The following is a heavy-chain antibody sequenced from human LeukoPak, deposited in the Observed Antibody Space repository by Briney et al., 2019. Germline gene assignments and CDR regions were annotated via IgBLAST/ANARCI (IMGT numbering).Heavy chain of an antibody. Sequence: PGGSLRLSCAAAGFTFSSYEMNWVRQAPGKGLEWISYIFSRGTTMYYADSVKGRFTISRDNAKNSVYLQMDSLRVDDTAVYYCERGLNQGLDVWGQGTTVTVSS. CDR3: ERGLNQGLDV. J-gene: IGHJ6*02. CDR2: IFSRGTTM. V-gene: IGHV3-48*03. CDR1: GFTFSSYE.